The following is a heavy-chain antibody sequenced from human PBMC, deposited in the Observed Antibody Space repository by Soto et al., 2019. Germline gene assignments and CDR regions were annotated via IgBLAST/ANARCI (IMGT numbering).Heavy chain of an antibody. CDR1: GYSFTTSG. V-gene: IGHV1-18*01. CDR3: ARRLYGDYDY. CDR2: ISTYNGNT. Sequence: QAQLVQSGAEVKEPGASVKVSCKASGYSFTTSGITWVRQAPGQGLEWMGWISTYNGNTNYAQNLQDTVTLTTDTSTSTAYMELRSLRSDDTAVYYCARRLYGDYDYWGQGTLVTVSS. J-gene: IGHJ4*02. D-gene: IGHD4-17*01.